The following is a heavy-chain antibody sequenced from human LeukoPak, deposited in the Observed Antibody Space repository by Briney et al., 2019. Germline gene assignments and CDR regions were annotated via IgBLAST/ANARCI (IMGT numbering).Heavy chain of an antibody. V-gene: IGHV3-30-3*01. Sequence: PGGSLRLSCAASGFTFSSYAMQWVRQAPGKGLEWVAVISYDGSNKYYADSVKGRFTISRDNSKNTLYLQMNSLRAEDTAVYYCARGYYDSSGYDAFDIWGQGTMVTVSS. J-gene: IGHJ3*02. CDR3: ARGYYDSSGYDAFDI. CDR1: GFTFSSYA. CDR2: ISYDGSNK. D-gene: IGHD3-22*01.